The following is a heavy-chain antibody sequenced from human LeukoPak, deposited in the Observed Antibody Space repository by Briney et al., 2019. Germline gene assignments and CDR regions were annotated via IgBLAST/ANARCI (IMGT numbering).Heavy chain of an antibody. V-gene: IGHV3-74*01. CDR2: INTDGSTT. D-gene: IGHD3-10*01. CDR1: GFTFSGYS. J-gene: IGHJ4*02. Sequence: GGSLRLSCAASGFTFSGYSMHWVRQAPGKGLVWVSRINTDGSTTTYADSVKGRFTISRDNAKNTLYLQMISLRAEDTAVYFCARNFYYGHDYWGQGTLVTVSS. CDR3: ARNFYYGHDY.